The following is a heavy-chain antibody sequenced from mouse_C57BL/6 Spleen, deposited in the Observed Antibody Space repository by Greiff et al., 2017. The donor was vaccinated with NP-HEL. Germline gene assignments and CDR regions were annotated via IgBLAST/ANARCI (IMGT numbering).Heavy chain of an antibody. Sequence: VQVVESGAELVKPGASVKMSCKASGYTFTSYWITWVKQRPGQGLEWIGDIYPGSGSTNYNEKFKSKATLTVDTSSSTAYMQLSSLTSEDSAVYYCARGDITTVVRYAMEYWGQGTSVTVSS. V-gene: IGHV1-55*01. D-gene: IGHD1-1*01. CDR3: ARGDITTVVRYAMEY. CDR2: IYPGSGST. CDR1: GYTFTSYW. J-gene: IGHJ4*01.